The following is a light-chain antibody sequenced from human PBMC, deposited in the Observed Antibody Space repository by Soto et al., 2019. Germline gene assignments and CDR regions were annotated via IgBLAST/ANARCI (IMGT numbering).Light chain of an antibody. CDR3: AAWDDSLSGVV. CDR1: SSNIGSNY. Sequence: QTVVTQPPSASGTPGQRVTISCSGSSSNIGSNYVYWFQQVPGTAPKLLIYRNNRRPSGVPDRFSGSKSGTSASLAISGLRSEDEGDYYCAAWDDSLSGVVFGGGTKVTVL. V-gene: IGLV1-47*01. CDR2: RNN. J-gene: IGLJ2*01.